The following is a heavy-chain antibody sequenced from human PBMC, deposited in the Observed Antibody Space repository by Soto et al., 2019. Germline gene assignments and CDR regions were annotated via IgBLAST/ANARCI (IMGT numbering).Heavy chain of an antibody. Sequence: QVQLVQSGAEVKKPGASVKVSCKASGYTFTNYYMHWVRQAPGQGLEWMGVINPSGGSTDYAQKFQGRVTMTRDTSTTTVYMELGSPRFEDTAVYYCARDLHCGGDCYSTHETNWFDPWGQGTLVTVSS. V-gene: IGHV1-46*01. CDR2: INPSGGST. CDR3: ARDLHCGGDCYSTHETNWFDP. J-gene: IGHJ5*02. D-gene: IGHD2-21*02. CDR1: GYTFTNYY.